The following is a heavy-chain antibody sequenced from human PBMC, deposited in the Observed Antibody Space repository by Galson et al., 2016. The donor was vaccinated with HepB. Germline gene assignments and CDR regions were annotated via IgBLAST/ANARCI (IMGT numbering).Heavy chain of an antibody. V-gene: IGHV3-33*01. Sequence: SLRLSCAASGFTFSTYGMHWVRQAPGKGLEWVAVIWHDGSNKYYADSVKGRFTISRDSSTLYLQMNSLRAEDTAVYYCARDRLASGNHLDQWGQGTLVTVSS. J-gene: IGHJ4*02. CDR3: ARDRLASGNHLDQ. D-gene: IGHD4-23*01. CDR1: GFTFSTYG. CDR2: IWHDGSNK.